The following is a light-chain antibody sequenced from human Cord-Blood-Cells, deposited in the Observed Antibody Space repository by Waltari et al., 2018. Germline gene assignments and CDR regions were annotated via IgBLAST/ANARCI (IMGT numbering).Light chain of an antibody. Sequence: VMTQSPATLSVSPGERATLSCRASQSVSSNLAWYQQKPGQAPRLLIYGASTRATGIPARFSGSGSGTEFTLTISSLQSEDFAVYYCQQYNNWPPFTFGPGTKVDIK. CDR2: GAS. J-gene: IGKJ3*01. CDR3: QQYNNWPPFT. V-gene: IGKV3-15*01. CDR1: QSVSSN.